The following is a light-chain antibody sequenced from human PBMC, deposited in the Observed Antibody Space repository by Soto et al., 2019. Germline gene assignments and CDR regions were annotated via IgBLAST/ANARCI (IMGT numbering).Light chain of an antibody. CDR3: MQGTPWPPT. Sequence: DVVMTQSPLSLPVTLGQPASISCRSSQSVVYSDGIAYFTWFQQRPGQTPRRLIYRVSNRDSGVPDRFSGSGSGTDFTLKISRVEAEDVGVYYCMQGTPWPPTFGRGTKVEIK. J-gene: IGKJ1*01. CDR2: RVS. V-gene: IGKV2-30*01. CDR1: QSVVYSDGIAY.